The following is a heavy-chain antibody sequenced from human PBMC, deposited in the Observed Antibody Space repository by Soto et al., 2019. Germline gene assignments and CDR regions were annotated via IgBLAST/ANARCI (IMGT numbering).Heavy chain of an antibody. Sequence: EVQLVESGGGVVQPGGSLRLSCAASGFTVSSNYMRWVRQAPGKGLEWVSVIYSGGSTYYADSVKGRFTISRDNSKNTLYLQMNSLRAEDTAVYYCARGDYSNYYFDYWGQGTLVTVSS. CDR1: GFTVSSNY. D-gene: IGHD4-4*01. CDR3: ARGDYSNYYFDY. CDR2: IYSGGST. V-gene: IGHV3-66*01. J-gene: IGHJ4*02.